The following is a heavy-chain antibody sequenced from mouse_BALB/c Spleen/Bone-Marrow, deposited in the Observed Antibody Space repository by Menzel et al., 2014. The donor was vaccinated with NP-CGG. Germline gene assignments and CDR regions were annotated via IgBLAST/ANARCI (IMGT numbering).Heavy chain of an antibody. J-gene: IGHJ4*01. CDR1: GYTFTSYW. CDR2: IAPGSGNI. CDR3: ARSYYVSSPYAMDD. V-gene: IGHV1S41*01. Sequence: LVKPGASVKLSCKASGYTFTSYWINWVKQRPGQGLEWIGRIAPGSGNIYYNEMFKLKATLTVDASSSTAYIQLSSQSSEDSAVYFCARSYYVSSPYAMDDWSQGASGTVSS. D-gene: IGHD1-1*01.